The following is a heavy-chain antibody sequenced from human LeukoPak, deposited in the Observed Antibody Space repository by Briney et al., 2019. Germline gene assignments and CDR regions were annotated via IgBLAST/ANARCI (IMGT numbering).Heavy chain of an antibody. V-gene: IGHV3-33*08. Sequence: PGGSLRLSCAASGFTFSSYGMHWVRQAPGKGLEWVAVIWYDGSNKYYADSVKGQFTISRDNSKNTLYLQMNSLRAEDTAVHYCAREGSYYSSGSYYSAYYYYGMDVWGQGTTVTVSS. CDR3: AREGSYYSSGSYYSAYYYYGMDV. D-gene: IGHD3-10*01. CDR1: GFTFSSYG. J-gene: IGHJ6*02. CDR2: IWYDGSNK.